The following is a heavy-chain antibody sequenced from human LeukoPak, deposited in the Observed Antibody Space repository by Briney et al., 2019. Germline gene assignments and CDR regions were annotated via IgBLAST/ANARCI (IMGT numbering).Heavy chain of an antibody. CDR3: AREATWGQWYFDL. J-gene: IGHJ4*02. D-gene: IGHD6-19*01. CDR2: IAADGGVK. Sequence: GGSLRLSCAASGFTFHDHGMDWVRQAPGKGLEWVAVIAADGGVKQYADFVKGRFSLSRDNPKNTLFLQMNGLTVEDTAVYYCAREATWGQWYFDLWGQGAPVIVSS. CDR1: GFTFHDHG. V-gene: IGHV3-30*03.